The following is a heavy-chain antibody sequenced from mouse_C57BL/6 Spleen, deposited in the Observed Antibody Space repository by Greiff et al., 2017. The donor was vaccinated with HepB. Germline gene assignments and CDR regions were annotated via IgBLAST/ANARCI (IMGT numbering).Heavy chain of an antibody. J-gene: IGHJ3*01. CDR2: IYPGDGDT. D-gene: IGHD1-1*01. V-gene: IGHV1-82*01. CDR3: ARAYYGSSSFAY. CDR1: GYAFSSSW. Sequence: VMLVESGPELVKPGASVKISCKASGYAFSSSWMNWVKQRPGKGLEWIGRIYPGDGDTNYNGKFKGKATLTADKSSSTAYMQLSSLTSEDSAVYFCARAYYGSSSFAYWGQGTLVTVSA.